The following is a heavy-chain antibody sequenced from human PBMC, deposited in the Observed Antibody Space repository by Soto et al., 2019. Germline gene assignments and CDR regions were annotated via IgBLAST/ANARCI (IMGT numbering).Heavy chain of an antibody. D-gene: IGHD6-13*01. CDR2: INAANGDT. V-gene: IGHV1-3*01. CDR1: GYTFTSYG. J-gene: IGHJ5*02. Sequence: GASVKVSCKASGYTFTSYGIHWVRQAPGQRLGWMEWINAANGDTKYSPKFQGRVTITRDTSASTAYMELSSLRSEDTAVYYCVRRHVSATGIDWFDPWGQGTLVTVSS. CDR3: VRRHVSATGIDWFDP.